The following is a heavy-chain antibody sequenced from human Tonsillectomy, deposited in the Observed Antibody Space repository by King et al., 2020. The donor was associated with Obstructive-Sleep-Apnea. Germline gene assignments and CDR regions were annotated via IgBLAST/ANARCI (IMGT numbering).Heavy chain of an antibody. CDR3: ARLGYSGYEDY. J-gene: IGHJ4*02. Sequence: VQLQESGPGLVKPSETLSLTCTVSGGSISSYYWSGIRQPPGKGLEWIGYIYYSGSTNYNPPLKSRVTISVDTSKNQFSLKLTSVTAADTAVYYCARLGYSGYEDYWGQGTLVTVSS. CDR2: IYYSGST. V-gene: IGHV4-59*08. CDR1: GGSISSYY. D-gene: IGHD5-12*01.